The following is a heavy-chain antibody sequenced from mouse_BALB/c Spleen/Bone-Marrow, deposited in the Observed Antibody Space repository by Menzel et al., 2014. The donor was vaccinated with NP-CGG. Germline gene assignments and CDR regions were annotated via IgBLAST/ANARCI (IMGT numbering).Heavy chain of an antibody. CDR2: IWGDGST. D-gene: IGHD1-2*01. V-gene: IGHV2-6-7*01. J-gene: IGHJ2*01. CDR1: GFSLTGYG. Sequence: VQLVESGPGLVAPSQSLSITCTVSGFSLTGYGVNWVRQPPGKGLEWLGMIWGDGSTAYNSALKSRLSISKDNSKSQVCIKMNRLQTVDTARYYGARDHYYGSFDYWGQGTTLTVSS. CDR3: ARDHYYGSFDY.